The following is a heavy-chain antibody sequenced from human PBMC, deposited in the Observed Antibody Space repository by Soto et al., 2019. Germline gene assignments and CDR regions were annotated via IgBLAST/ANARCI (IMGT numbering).Heavy chain of an antibody. CDR3: ARGIVLVTDRDDFDI. Sequence: VPLVQSWAEVKKPGASVKVSCKASGYTFTSYDLNWVRQATGQGLEWMGWMNPNSGNTGYAQKFQGRVTMTRNTSISTAYIELSSLRSEDTAVYYCARGIVLVTDRDDFDIWGQGTMVPVSS. CDR2: MNPNSGNT. CDR1: GYTFTSYD. D-gene: IGHD2-21*02. V-gene: IGHV1-8*01. J-gene: IGHJ3*02.